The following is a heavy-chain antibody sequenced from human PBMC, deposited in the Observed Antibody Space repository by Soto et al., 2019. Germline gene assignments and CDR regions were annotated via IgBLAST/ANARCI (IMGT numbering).Heavy chain of an antibody. J-gene: IGHJ4*02. CDR3: ARDKNYYGSGSYGY. CDR1: GFTFSSYA. CDR2: ISYDGSNK. Sequence: PGGSLRLSCAASGFTFSSYAMHWVRQAPGKGLEWVAVISYDGSNKYYADSVKGRFTISRDNSKNTLYLQMNSLRAEDTAVYYCARDKNYYGSGSYGYWGQGTLVTVSS. D-gene: IGHD3-10*01. V-gene: IGHV3-30-3*01.